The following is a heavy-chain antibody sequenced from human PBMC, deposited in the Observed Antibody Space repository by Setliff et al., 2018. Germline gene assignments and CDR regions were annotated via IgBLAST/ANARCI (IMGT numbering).Heavy chain of an antibody. CDR2: IYHSGSA. CDR3: AREVGTSTSSDAFDV. CDR1: GDSISSGDYF. V-gene: IGHV4-30-4*08. D-gene: IGHD1-26*01. J-gene: IGHJ3*01. Sequence: SQTLSLTCTVSGDSISSGDYFWSWIRQPPGKGLEWIAYIYHSGSAYYNPSLKSRVTMSVDTPKNQFSLHLTSVTAADTAVYYCAREVGTSTSSDAFDVWGQGMMVTVSS.